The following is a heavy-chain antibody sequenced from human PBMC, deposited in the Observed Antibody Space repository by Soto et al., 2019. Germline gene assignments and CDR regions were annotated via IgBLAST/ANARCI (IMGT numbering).Heavy chain of an antibody. Sequence: TLSLTCTVSGGSISSGGYYWSWIRQHPGKGLEWIGYIYYSGSTYYNPSLKSRVTISVDTSKIQFSLKLSSVTAADTAVYYCARATYYYDSSGYYLDAFDIWGQGTMVTVSS. V-gene: IGHV4-31*03. J-gene: IGHJ3*02. CDR3: ARATYYYDSSGYYLDAFDI. D-gene: IGHD3-22*01. CDR2: IYYSGST. CDR1: GGSISSGGYY.